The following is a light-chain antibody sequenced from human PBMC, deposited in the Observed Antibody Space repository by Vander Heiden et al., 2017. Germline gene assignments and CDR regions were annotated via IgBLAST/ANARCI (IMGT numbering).Light chain of an antibody. Sequence: QSALTQPASVSGSPGPSITISCTGTSSDVGRYNYVSWYQHHPGKAPKRRIYEVSNRPSGVSNRFSGSKSGNTDSLTISGLQAEDEADDYCSSYTTSSTVIFGGGTKLTVL. CDR3: SSYTTSSTVI. CDR1: SSDVGRYNY. CDR2: EVS. V-gene: IGLV2-14*01. J-gene: IGLJ2*01.